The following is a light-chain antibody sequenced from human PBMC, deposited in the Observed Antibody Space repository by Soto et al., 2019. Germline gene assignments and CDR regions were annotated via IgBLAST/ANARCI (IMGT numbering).Light chain of an antibody. CDR2: EVS. CDR1: NSDVGTYNY. V-gene: IGLV2-14*01. CDR3: SSYTTSSTLV. J-gene: IGLJ2*01. Sequence: QSALTQPASVSGSPGQSITISCTGTNSDVGTYNYVSWYQQHPGKAPKFMIYEVSDRPSGVSNRFSGSKSGNTASLTISGLQAEDEADYYCSSYTTSSTLVFGGGTKVTVL.